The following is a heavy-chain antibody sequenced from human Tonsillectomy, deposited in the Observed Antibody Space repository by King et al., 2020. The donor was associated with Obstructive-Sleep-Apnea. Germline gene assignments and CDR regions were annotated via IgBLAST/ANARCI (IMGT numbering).Heavy chain of an antibody. Sequence: VQLVESGGGLVQPGRSLRLSCAASGFTFDDYAMHWVRQVPGKGLEWVSGISWNSGSIGYADSVKGRFTISRDNAKNSLYLQMNSLRAEETALYYCAKGDYGSVSYYFDYWGQGTLVTVSS. D-gene: IGHD3-10*01. CDR1: GFTFDDYA. CDR2: ISWNSGSI. V-gene: IGHV3-9*01. CDR3: AKGDYGSVSYYFDY. J-gene: IGHJ4*02.